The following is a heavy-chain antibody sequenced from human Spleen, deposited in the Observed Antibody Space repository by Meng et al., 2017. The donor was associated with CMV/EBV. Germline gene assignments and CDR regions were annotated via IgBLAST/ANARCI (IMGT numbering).Heavy chain of an antibody. D-gene: IGHD3-3*01. CDR2: INPNSGGT. CDR3: AREYYDFWSGYYPYYYYCMDV. CDR1: GYTFTGYY. V-gene: IGHV1-2*02. Sequence: ASVQVSCKASGYTFTGYYMHWVRQAPGQGLEWMGWINPNSGGTNYAQKFQGRVTMTRDTSISTAYMELSRLRSDDTAVYYCAREYYDFWSGYYPYYYYCMDVWGQGTTVTVSS. J-gene: IGHJ6*02.